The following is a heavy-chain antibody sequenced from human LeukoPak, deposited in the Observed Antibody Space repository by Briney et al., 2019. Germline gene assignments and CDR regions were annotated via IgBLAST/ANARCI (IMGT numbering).Heavy chain of an antibody. CDR1: GGTFSCYA. CDR3: ARTYSVLRFLEWLLADP. V-gene: IGHV1-69*13. J-gene: IGHJ5*02. D-gene: IGHD3-3*01. CDR2: IIPIFGTA. Sequence: ASVKVSCKASGGTFSCYAISWVRQAPGQGLEWMGGIIPIFGTANYAQKFQGRVTITADESTSTAYMELSSLRSEDTAVYYCARTYSVLRFLEWLLADPWGQGTLVTVSS.